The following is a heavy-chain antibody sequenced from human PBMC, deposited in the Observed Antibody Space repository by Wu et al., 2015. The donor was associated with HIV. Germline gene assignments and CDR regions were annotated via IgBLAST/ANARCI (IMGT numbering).Heavy chain of an antibody. Sequence: QVQLVQSGAEVKKPGSSVKVVPARLLEAPSAAMLSAGCDRPLDKGLSGWEGSSLSLVRQTYAQKFQGRVTITADESTSTAYMELSSLRSEDTAVYYCARVKSEGGEGTFWSGYNPGGHYYYMDVWGKGTTVTVSS. CDR2: SSLSLVR. J-gene: IGHJ6*03. CDR3: ARVKSEGGEGTFWSGYNPGGHYYYMDV. V-gene: IGHV1-69*12. D-gene: IGHD3-3*01. CDR1: EAPSAAML.